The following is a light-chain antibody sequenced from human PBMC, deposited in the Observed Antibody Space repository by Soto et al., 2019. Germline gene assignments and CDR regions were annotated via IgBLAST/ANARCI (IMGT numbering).Light chain of an antibody. CDR1: QDIGNY. J-gene: IGKJ4*01. Sequence: DIQMTQSPSSLSASVGDRVTIACQANQDIGNYLNWYQQKPGKAPRLLIYDAANLEIAVPSSFSRSGSGTDFTLTIGTLQHVDIEAYYCEQYDTLPASTFSRGIKV. CDR3: EQYDTLPAST. CDR2: DAA. V-gene: IGKV1-33*01.